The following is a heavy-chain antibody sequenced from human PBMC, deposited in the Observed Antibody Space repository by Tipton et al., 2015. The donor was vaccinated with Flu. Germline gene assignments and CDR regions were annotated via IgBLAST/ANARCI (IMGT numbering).Heavy chain of an antibody. Sequence: TLSLTCSVSGDSTGSRYFWGWIRQPPGKGLEWIGNIGHTGNTYHNPSLKSRVRLSVDTSKNQFSLRLNSMTAADSAVYYCARARIYGRQNYYGLDVWGQGTAVTVPS. CDR2: IGHTGNT. CDR1: GDSTGSRYF. J-gene: IGHJ6*02. D-gene: IGHD1-1*01. CDR3: ARARIYGRQNYYGLDV. V-gene: IGHV4-38-2*01.